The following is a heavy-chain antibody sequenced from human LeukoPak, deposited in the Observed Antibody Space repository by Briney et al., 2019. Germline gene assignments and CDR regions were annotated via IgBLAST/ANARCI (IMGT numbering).Heavy chain of an antibody. CDR2: MSPNSGKT. Sequence: ASVKVSCKASGYTFTSYDINWVRQATGQGLEWMGWMSPNSGKTGYAQKFQGRVTMTRSTSISTAYMELSSLRSGDTAVYYCARYYGDYGTLFDYWGQGTLVTVSS. V-gene: IGHV1-8*01. CDR3: ARYYGDYGTLFDY. J-gene: IGHJ4*02. D-gene: IGHD4-17*01. CDR1: GYTFTSYD.